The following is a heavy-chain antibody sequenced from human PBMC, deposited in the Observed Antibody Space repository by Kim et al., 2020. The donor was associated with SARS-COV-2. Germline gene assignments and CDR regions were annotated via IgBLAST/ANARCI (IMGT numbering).Heavy chain of an antibody. Sequence: ASVKVSCKASGYTFTSYTIHCVRQAPGQRLEWMGWINAGNGNTKYSQKFQDRVTITRDTSASTAYMELSSLRSEDTAVYYCARVKPDTVTTVYYGMDVWGQGTTVTVSS. CDR2: INAGNGNT. J-gene: IGHJ6*02. CDR3: ARVKPDTVTTVYYGMDV. CDR1: GYTFTSYT. V-gene: IGHV1-3*01. D-gene: IGHD4-17*01.